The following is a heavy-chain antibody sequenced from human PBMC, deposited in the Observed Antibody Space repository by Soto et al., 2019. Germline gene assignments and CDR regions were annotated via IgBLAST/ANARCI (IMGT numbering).Heavy chain of an antibody. Sequence: ASVKVSCKASGGTFSSYAISWVRQAPGQGLEWMGGIIPIFGTANYAQKFQGRVTITADESTSTAYMELSSLRSEDTAVYYCASLDSSGYYSIDYWGQGTLVTVPQ. V-gene: IGHV1-69*13. CDR1: GGTFSSYA. D-gene: IGHD3-22*01. CDR3: ASLDSSGYYSIDY. CDR2: IIPIFGTA. J-gene: IGHJ4*02.